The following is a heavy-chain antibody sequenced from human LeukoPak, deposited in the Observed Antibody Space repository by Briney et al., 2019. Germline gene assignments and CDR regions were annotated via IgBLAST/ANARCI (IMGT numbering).Heavy chain of an antibody. CDR3: ARVNYGDDEPLDVFDI. CDR1: GGSFSGYY. V-gene: IGHV4-34*01. Sequence: SETLSLTCAVYGGSFSGYYWSWIRRPPGKGLEWIGEINHSGSTNYKPSLKSRVTISVDTSKNQLSLKLSSVTAADTAVYYCARVNYGDDEPLDVFDIWGQGTMVTVSS. D-gene: IGHD4-17*01. J-gene: IGHJ3*02. CDR2: INHSGST.